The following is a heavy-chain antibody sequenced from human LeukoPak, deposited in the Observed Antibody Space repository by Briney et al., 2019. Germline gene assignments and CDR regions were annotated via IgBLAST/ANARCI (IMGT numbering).Heavy chain of an antibody. Sequence: SGTLSLTCTVPGGSISSYYWSWIRQPAGKGLEWIGRIYTSGSTNYNASLKSQVSMSVDTSKNQFSLKLSSVTAADTAVFYCARDNSGSYREFDYWGQGTLVTVSS. J-gene: IGHJ4*02. CDR3: ARDNSGSYREFDY. CDR1: GGSISSYY. D-gene: IGHD1-26*01. CDR2: IYTSGST. V-gene: IGHV4-4*07.